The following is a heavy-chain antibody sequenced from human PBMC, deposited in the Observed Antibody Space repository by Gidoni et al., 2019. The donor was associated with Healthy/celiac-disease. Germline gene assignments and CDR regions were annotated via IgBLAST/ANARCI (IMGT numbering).Heavy chain of an antibody. CDR1: GFHLSTYA. Sequence: EVQLLESGGGLVQPGGSLRLSCAASGFHLSTYAMTWVRQDPGKGLEWVLDISDIGGSTYYADSVKGRFTISRVNSKNTLILQMNRLRAEDKAVYYCAKDREVDYGDPGPFDYWGQGTLVTVSS. V-gene: IGHV3-23*01. CDR3: AKDREVDYGDPGPFDY. D-gene: IGHD4-17*01. J-gene: IGHJ4*02. CDR2: ISDIGGST.